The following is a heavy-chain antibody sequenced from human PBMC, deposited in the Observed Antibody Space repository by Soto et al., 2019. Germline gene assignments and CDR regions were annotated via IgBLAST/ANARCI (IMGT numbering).Heavy chain of an antibody. D-gene: IGHD4-17*01. CDR3: ATVFDV. J-gene: IGHJ4*02. V-gene: IGHV3-74*01. CDR1: GFTFRSHR. Sequence: EVQVVESGGGLVQPGGSLRVSCAASGFTFRSHRIHWVRQAPEKGLEWVSRIDTDGGGTSYADSVKGRFTISTDNAENTVYLQMNGLRVEDTAVYYCATVFDVWGQGTLVTVSS. CDR2: IDTDGGGT.